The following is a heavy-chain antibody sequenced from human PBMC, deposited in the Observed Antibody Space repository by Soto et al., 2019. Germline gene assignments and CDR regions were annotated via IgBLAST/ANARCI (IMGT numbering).Heavy chain of an antibody. Sequence: GGSLRLSSSSSGFPLSRSAMHCVRQAPGKGLEWVAVRSYDGSNKYYADSVKGRFTISRDNSKNTLYLQMNSLRAEDTAVYYCAKDPTPLDYWGQGNLVTGSA. CDR2: RSYDGSNK. CDR3: AKDPTPLDY. J-gene: IGHJ4*02. D-gene: IGHD2-15*01. CDR1: GFPLSRSA. V-gene: IGHV3-30*18.